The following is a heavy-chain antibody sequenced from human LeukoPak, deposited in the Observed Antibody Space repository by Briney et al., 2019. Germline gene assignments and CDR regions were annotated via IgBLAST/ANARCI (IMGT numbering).Heavy chain of an antibody. CDR1: GGSISSYY. V-gene: IGHV4-59*01. CDR2: IYYSGYT. D-gene: IGHD3-10*01. Sequence: SETLSLTCTVSGGSISSYYWSWIRQPPGKGLEWNGYIYYSGYTNYNPSLKSRVTISVDTSKNQFSLKLSSVTAADTAVYYCARTTMVRGTYYMDVWGKGTTVTISS. CDR3: ARTTMVRGTYYMDV. J-gene: IGHJ6*03.